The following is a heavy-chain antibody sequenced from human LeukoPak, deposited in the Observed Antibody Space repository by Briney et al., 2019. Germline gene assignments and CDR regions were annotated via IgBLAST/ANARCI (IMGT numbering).Heavy chain of an antibody. D-gene: IGHD6-13*01. CDR3: ARGLPRMVSSSGRYYMDV. Sequence: GGSLRLSCAAYGFTFDDYGMSWVRQAPGKGLEWVSSISSSSSYIYYADSVKGRFTISRDNAKNSLYLQMNSLRCEDTAVYYCARGLPRMVSSSGRYYMDVWGKGTTVTVSS. CDR1: GFTFDDYG. CDR2: ISSSSSYI. V-gene: IGHV3-21*01. J-gene: IGHJ6*03.